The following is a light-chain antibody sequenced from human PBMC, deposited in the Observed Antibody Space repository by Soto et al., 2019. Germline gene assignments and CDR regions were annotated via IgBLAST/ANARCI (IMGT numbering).Light chain of an antibody. CDR3: QQYDNWPLT. Sequence: EIVMTQSPATLPVAPGERAALSCRASQSVSSNLAWYQQKPGQAPRFLIYGASTRATGIPARFSGSGSGTEFTLTIRSLQSEDFAVYYCQQYDNWPLTFGGGTRLEIK. V-gene: IGKV3-15*01. CDR2: GAS. CDR1: QSVSSN. J-gene: IGKJ5*01.